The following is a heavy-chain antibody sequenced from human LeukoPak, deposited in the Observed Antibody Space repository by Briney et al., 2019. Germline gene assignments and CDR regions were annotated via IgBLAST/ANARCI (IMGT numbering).Heavy chain of an antibody. J-gene: IGHJ4*02. CDR1: GFTFSSYG. Sequence: GGPLRLSCAASGFTFSSYGMHWVRQAPGKGLEWVAVISYDGSNKYYADSVKGRFTISRDNSKNTLYLQMNSLRAEDTAVYYCAKRDFYGDYEGSLDYWGQGTLVTVSS. V-gene: IGHV3-30*18. CDR2: ISYDGSNK. D-gene: IGHD4-17*01. CDR3: AKRDFYGDYEGSLDY.